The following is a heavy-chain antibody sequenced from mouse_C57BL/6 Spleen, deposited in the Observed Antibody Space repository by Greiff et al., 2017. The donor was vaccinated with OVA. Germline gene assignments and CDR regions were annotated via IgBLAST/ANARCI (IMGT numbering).Heavy chain of an antibody. D-gene: IGHD1-1*01. CDR2: IYPGDGDT. CDR3: ARWEVRSYYGSSNY. V-gene: IGHV1-80*01. J-gene: IGHJ2*01. CDR1: GYAFSSYW. Sequence: QVQLQQSGAELVKPGASVKISCKASGYAFSSYWMNWVKQRPGKGLEWIGQIYPGDGDTNYNGKFKGKATLTADKSSSTAYMQLSSLTSEDSAVYFCARWEVRSYYGSSNYWGQGTTLTVSS.